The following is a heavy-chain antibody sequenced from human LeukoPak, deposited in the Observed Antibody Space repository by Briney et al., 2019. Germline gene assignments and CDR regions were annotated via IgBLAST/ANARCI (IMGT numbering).Heavy chain of an antibody. V-gene: IGHV3-30*18. CDR3: AKDLRGRYSLDY. J-gene: IGHJ4*02. CDR2: ISQQGINK. Sequence: PGGSLRLSRAASLFTYSIDDMHGVRQARGMGLEWVAVISQQGINKICADSVKGRFTISRDNSKNTLYLQLNALRAEDTAVYYCAKDLRGRYSLDYWGPGTLVTVSP. D-gene: IGHD6-13*01. CDR1: LFTYSIDD.